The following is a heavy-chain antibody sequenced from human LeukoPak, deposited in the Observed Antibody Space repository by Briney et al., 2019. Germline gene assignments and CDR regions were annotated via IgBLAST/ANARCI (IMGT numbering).Heavy chain of an antibody. CDR2: IIPIFGTA. J-gene: IGHJ4*02. CDR1: GGTFTSYA. D-gene: IGHD5-24*01. V-gene: IGHV1-69*13. CDR3: ARGGVEMATMSQFDY. Sequence: GASVNVSCKASGGTFTSYAISWVRRAPGQGLEWMGGIIPIFGTANYAQKFQGRVTITADESTSTAYMELSSLRSEDTAVYYCARGGVEMATMSQFDYWGQGTLVTVTS.